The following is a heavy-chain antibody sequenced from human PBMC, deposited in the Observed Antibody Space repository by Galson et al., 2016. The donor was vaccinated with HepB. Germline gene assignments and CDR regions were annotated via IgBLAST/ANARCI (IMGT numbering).Heavy chain of an antibody. CDR1: GFTFSSYA. D-gene: IGHD3-3*01. CDR2: ISYDGSNK. Sequence: SLRLSCAASGFTFSSYAIHWVRQAPGKGLEWVAVISYDGSNKYFADSVKGRFAISRDNSKTTLYLQMNHLRPDDTAVYYCARDRKGYDVWSGYGNYYYSGMDVGGQGTTVTVSS. V-gene: IGHV3-30*09. J-gene: IGHJ6*02. CDR3: ARDRKGYDVWSGYGNYYYSGMDV.